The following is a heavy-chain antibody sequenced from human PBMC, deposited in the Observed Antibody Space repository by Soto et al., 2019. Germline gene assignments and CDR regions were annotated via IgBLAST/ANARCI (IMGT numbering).Heavy chain of an antibody. Sequence: QMQLVQSGAEVKKPGASVKVSCKASGYTFTRHYIHWVRQAPGQGLEWMGIINSSGGHTYYAQKXXXXXALXXXXSXXTVXXELSSLRSEDTAVYYCARDLLAAGSDALDIWGQGTMVTVSS. D-gene: IGHD6-13*01. V-gene: IGHV1-46*01. CDR1: GYTFTRHY. J-gene: IGHJ3*02. CDR2: INSSGGHT. CDR3: ARDLLAAGSDALDI.